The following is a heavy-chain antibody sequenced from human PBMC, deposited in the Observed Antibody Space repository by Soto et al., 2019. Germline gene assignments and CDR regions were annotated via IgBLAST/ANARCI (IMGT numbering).Heavy chain of an antibody. Sequence: ASVKVSCKASGYTFTSYAMHWVRQAPGQRLEWMGWINAGNGNTKYSQKFQGRVTITRDTSASTAYMELSSLRSEDTAVYYCAREEIVVVPAVMGYYYYYYGMDVWGQGTTVTVSS. V-gene: IGHV1-3*01. CDR1: GYTFTSYA. D-gene: IGHD2-2*01. J-gene: IGHJ6*02. CDR2: INAGNGNT. CDR3: AREEIVVVPAVMGYYYYYYGMDV.